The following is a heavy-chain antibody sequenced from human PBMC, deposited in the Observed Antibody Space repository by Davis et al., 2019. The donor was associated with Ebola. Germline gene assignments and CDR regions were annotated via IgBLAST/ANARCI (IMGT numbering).Heavy chain of an antibody. Sequence: SETLSLTCTVSGGSISSGDYYWSWIRQPPGKGLEWIGYIYYSGSTYYNPSLKSRVTISVDTSKNQFSLKLSSVTAADTAVYYCARDQHDSASGMDVWGQGTTVTVSS. CDR2: IYYSGST. J-gene: IGHJ6*02. CDR3: ARDQHDSASGMDV. CDR1: GGSISSGDYY. D-gene: IGHD2-15*01. V-gene: IGHV4-30-4*01.